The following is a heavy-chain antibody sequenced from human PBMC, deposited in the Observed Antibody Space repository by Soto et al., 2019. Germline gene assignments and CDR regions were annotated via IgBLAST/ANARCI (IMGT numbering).Heavy chain of an antibody. CDR2: IWYDGSNK. V-gene: IGHV3-33*01. CDR3: ARDEWELPSVR. D-gene: IGHD1-26*01. Sequence: PGGSLRLSCVASGFTFSSYGMHWVRQAPGKGLEWVAVIWYDGSNKYYADSVKGRFTISRDNSKNTLYLQMNSLRAEDTAVYYCARDEWELPSVRWGQGTLVTVS. J-gene: IGHJ4*02. CDR1: GFTFSSYG.